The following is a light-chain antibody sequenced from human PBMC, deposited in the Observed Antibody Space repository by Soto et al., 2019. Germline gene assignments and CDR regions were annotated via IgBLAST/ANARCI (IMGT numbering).Light chain of an antibody. CDR2: GAS. J-gene: IGKJ2*01. CDR3: QQHGSSPPYT. Sequence: EIVLTQSPGTLSLSPGERATLSCRASQSVSSSYLAWYQQKPGQAPRLLIYGASSRATGIPDRFSGSGSGTDVTLTISRLEPEDFAVYYCQQHGSSPPYTFGQGTKLEIK. CDR1: QSVSSSY. V-gene: IGKV3-20*01.